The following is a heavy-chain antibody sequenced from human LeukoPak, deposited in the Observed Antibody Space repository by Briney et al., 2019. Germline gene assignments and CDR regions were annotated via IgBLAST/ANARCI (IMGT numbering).Heavy chain of an antibody. CDR1: GFTVSSNY. CDR2: IYSGGST. D-gene: IGHD6-19*01. Sequence: GGSLRLSCAASGFTVSSNYMSWVRQAQGKGLEWVSVIYSGGSTYYADSVKGRFTISRDNSKNTLYLQMNSLRAEDTAVYYCARDFSSGWYFDYWGQGTLVTVSS. J-gene: IGHJ4*02. V-gene: IGHV3-66*02. CDR3: ARDFSSGWYFDY.